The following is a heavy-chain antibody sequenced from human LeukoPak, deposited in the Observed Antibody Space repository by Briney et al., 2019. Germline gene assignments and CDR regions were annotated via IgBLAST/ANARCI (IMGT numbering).Heavy chain of an antibody. CDR2: IYNSGST. CDR1: GGSISSYY. J-gene: IGHJ5*02. V-gene: IGHV4-4*07. Sequence: PSETLSLTCTVSGGSISSYYWSWIRQPAGKGLEWIGSIYNSGSTYYNPSLKSRVTISVDTSKNQFSLKVSSVTAADTAVYYCARGGWFDPWGQGTLVTVSS. CDR3: ARGGWFDP.